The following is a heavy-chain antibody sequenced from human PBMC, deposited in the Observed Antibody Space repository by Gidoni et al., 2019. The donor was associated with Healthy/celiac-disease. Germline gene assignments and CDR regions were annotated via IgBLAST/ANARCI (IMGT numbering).Heavy chain of an antibody. D-gene: IGHD6-13*01. CDR3: AGSSSDYYYYYMDV. J-gene: IGHJ6*03. CDR1: GFTFSSYG. Sequence: QVQLVESGGGVVQPGRSLRLSCAASGFTFSSYGMHGVRQAPGKGLEWVSVRSYDGSNKYDADSVKGRFTISRDNSKNTLYLQMNSLRAEDTAVYYCAGSSSDYYYYYMDVWGKGTTVTVSS. CDR2: RSYDGSNK. V-gene: IGHV3-30*03.